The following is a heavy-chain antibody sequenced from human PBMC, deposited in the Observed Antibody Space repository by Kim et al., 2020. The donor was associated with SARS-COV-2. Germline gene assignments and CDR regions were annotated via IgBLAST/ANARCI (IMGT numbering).Heavy chain of an antibody. CDR3: ARAMVRGVIPPYYYYGMDV. Sequence: GGSLRLSCAASGFTFSDYYMSWIRQAPGKGLEWVSYISSSSSYTNYADSVKGRFTISRDNAKNSLYLQMNSLRAEDTAVYYCARAMVRGVIPPYYYYGMDVWGQGTTVTVSS. V-gene: IGHV3-11*05. D-gene: IGHD3-10*01. CDR2: ISSSSSYT. J-gene: IGHJ6*02. CDR1: GFTFSDYY.